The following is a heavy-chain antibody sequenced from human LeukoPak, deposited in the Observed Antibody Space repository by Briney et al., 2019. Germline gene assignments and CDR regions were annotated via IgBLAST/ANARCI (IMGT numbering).Heavy chain of an antibody. J-gene: IGHJ3*02. CDR1: GYTFTSYY. CDR2: INPSGGST. CDR3: ARSEGATASAFDI. D-gene: IGHD1-26*01. V-gene: IGHV1-46*01. Sequence: ASVKVSCKASGYTFTSYYMHWVRQAPGQGLEWMGIINPSGGSTSYAQKFQGRVTMTRDTSTSTVYMELSSLRSEDTAAYYCARSEGATASAFDIWGQGTMVTVSS.